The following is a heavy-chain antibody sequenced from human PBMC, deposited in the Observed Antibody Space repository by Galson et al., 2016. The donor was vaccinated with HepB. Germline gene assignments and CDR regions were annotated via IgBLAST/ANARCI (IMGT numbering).Heavy chain of an antibody. CDR3: ARKNCRGGSCYLDY. Sequence: SLRLSCAASGFTFSSYSMNWVRQAPGKGLEWVSSISFGSTYIYYADSVKGRFTISRDNAKNSLYLQMNSLRAEDTAVYYCARKNCRGGSCYLDYWGQGTLVAVSS. D-gene: IGHD2-15*01. CDR2: ISFGSTYI. V-gene: IGHV3-21*01. CDR1: GFTFSSYS. J-gene: IGHJ4*02.